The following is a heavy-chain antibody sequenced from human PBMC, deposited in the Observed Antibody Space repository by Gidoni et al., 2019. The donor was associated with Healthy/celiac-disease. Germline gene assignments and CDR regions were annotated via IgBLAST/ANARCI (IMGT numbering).Heavy chain of an antibody. CDR1: GFTFSSYW. CDR3: ARGVGYYDSSGSDY. CDR2: IKQDGSEK. V-gene: IGHV3-7*01. J-gene: IGHJ4*02. Sequence: EVQLVESGGGLVQPGGSLRLSCAASGFTFSSYWMSLVRQAPGKGLEWVANIKQDGSEKYYVDSVKGRFTISRDNAKNSLYLQMNSLRAEDTAVYYCARGVGYYDSSGSDYWGQGTLVTVSS. D-gene: IGHD3-22*01.